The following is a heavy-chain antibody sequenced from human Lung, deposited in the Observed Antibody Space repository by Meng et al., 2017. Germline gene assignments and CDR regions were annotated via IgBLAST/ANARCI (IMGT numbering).Heavy chain of an antibody. J-gene: IGHJ6*02. CDR1: GFTFSSYW. D-gene: IGHD5-18*01. Sequence: GESLKISCAASGFTFSSYWMSWVRQAPGKGLEWVANIKQDGSEKYYVDSVKGRFTISRDNAKNSLYLQMNSLRAEETAVYYCAREGVLQLRFTFYYYYGMDVWGQGTTVTVSS. CDR2: IKQDGSEK. CDR3: AREGVLQLRFTFYYYYGMDV. V-gene: IGHV3-7*01.